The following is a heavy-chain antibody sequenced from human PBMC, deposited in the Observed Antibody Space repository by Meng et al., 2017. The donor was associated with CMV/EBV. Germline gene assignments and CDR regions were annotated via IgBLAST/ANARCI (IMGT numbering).Heavy chain of an antibody. CDR1: GFSLSTSGVG. CDR3: THSRSDYYDSSGYYYFGY. D-gene: IGHD3-22*01. J-gene: IGHJ4*02. CDR2: IYWNDDK. V-gene: IGHV2-5*01. Sequence: SGPTLVKPPHTLTLTCTFSGFSLSTSGVGVGWIRQPPGKALEWLALIYWNDDKRYSPSLKSRLTITKDTSKNQVVLTMTNMDPVDTATYYCTHSRSDYYDSSGYYYFGYWGQGTLVTVSS.